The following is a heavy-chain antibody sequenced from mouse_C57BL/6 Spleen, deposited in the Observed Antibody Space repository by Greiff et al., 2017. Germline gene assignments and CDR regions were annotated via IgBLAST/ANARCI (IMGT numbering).Heavy chain of an antibody. J-gene: IGHJ1*03. D-gene: IGHD2-12*01. V-gene: IGHV1-15*01. CDR1: GYTFTDYE. CDR3: TRKLHYSYWYFDV. CDR2: IDPETGGT. Sequence: QVQLQQPGAELVRPGASVTLSCKASGYTFTDYEMHWVKQTPVHGLEWIGAIDPETGGTAYNQKFKGKAILTADKSSSTADMELRSLTSEDSAVYYCTRKLHYSYWYFDVWGTGTTGTVSS.